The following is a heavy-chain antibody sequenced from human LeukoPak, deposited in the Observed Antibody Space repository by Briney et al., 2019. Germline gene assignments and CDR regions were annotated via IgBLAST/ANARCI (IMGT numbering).Heavy chain of an antibody. Sequence: GGSLRLSCAASGFTVSSKYMTWVRQAPGKGLEWVSLIYSAGSTYYADSVKGRFTISRDNSKNTAYLQMNSLRVEDTAVYYCARAPLLYFDWCYFDYWGQGTLVTVSS. CDR2: IYSAGST. CDR3: ARAPLLYFDWCYFDY. V-gene: IGHV3-53*01. D-gene: IGHD3-9*01. CDR1: GFTVSSKY. J-gene: IGHJ4*02.